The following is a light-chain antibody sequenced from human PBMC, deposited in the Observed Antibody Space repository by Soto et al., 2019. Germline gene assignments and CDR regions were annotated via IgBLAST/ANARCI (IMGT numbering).Light chain of an antibody. CDR2: DVS. J-gene: IGLJ2*01. CDR3: CSYAGSYPYVV. CDR1: SSDVGGYNY. Sequence: QSALTQPRSVSGSPGQSVTISCTGTSSDVGGYNYVSWYQQHPGKAPKLMIYDVSKRPSGVPDRFSGSKSGNTASLTISGLQAEDEADYYCCSYAGSYPYVVFGGGTKLTGL. V-gene: IGLV2-11*01.